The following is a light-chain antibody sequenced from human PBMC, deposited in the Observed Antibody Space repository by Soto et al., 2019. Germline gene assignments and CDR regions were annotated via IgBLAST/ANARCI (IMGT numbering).Light chain of an antibody. CDR2: SND. CDR3: VPWDDSLNAPV. V-gene: IGLV1-44*01. J-gene: IGLJ2*01. CDR1: RSNIGSNT. Sequence: QSVLTQPPSASGTPGQRVIISCSGSRSNIGSNTVNWYQQLPGRAPRLLMFSNDQRPSGVPDRFSGSKSGTSASLAISGPQSEDEADYYCVPWDDSLNAPVFGGGTKLTVL.